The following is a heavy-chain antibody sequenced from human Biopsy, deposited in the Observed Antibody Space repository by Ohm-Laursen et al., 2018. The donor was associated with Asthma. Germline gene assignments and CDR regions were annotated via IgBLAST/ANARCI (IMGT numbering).Heavy chain of an antibody. Sequence: GTLSLTCGVYRGSLRVYVWSWIRQPPGKGLEWIGESNQGGSPTFNPSLKSRVTISRDTSKNQLSLKLRSVTAADTAVYYCASGPEWYGLDVWGQGATVTVSS. CDR2: SNQGGSP. CDR3: ASGPEWYGLDV. J-gene: IGHJ6*02. CDR1: RGSLRVYV. V-gene: IGHV4-34*01. D-gene: IGHD3-3*01.